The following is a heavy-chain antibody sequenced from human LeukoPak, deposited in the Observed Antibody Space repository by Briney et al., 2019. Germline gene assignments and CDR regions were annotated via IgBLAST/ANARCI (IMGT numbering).Heavy chain of an antibody. J-gene: IGHJ4*02. CDR2: IYHSGST. CDR1: GGSISSGGYS. Sequence: SETLSLTCAVSGGSISSGGYSWSWIRQPPGKGLEWIGYIYHSGSTYYNPSLKSRVTISVDTSKNQFSLKLSSVTAADTAVYYCARGVDTAMVIHYWGQGTLVTVSS. V-gene: IGHV4-30-2*01. CDR3: ARGVDTAMVIHY. D-gene: IGHD5-18*01.